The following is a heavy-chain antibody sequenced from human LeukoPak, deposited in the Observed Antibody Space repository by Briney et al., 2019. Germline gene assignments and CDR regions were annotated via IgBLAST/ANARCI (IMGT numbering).Heavy chain of an antibody. CDR3: ARVSDIVVVPAAIYFDY. CDR1: GYTFTAFY. CDR2: INPNSGGT. Sequence: GASVKVSCTASGYTFTAFYMHWVRQAPGQGPEWMGWINPNSGGTKYAQKCQGRVTITRDTSITTAYMELGSLRSDDTAVYYCARVSDIVVVPAAIYFDYWGQGALVTVSS. V-gene: IGHV1-2*02. D-gene: IGHD2-2*01. J-gene: IGHJ4*02.